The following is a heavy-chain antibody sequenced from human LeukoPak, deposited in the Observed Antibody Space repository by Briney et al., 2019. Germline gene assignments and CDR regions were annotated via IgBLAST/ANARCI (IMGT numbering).Heavy chain of an antibody. J-gene: IGHJ4*02. CDR1: GFTLSSYT. CDR2: IHGGSGTM. V-gene: IGHV3-48*01. CDR3: ATTTAGFDY. D-gene: IGHD1-7*01. Sequence: GSLRLSCAASGFTLSSYTMNWVRQAPGKGLEWISYIHGGSGTMYYADSLRGRFTISRDTAKNSLYLQMNSLRAEDTAVYYCATTTAGFDYWGQGTLVTVSS.